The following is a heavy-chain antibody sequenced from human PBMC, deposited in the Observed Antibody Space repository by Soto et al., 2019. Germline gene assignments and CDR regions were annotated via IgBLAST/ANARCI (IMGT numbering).Heavy chain of an antibody. J-gene: IGHJ3*02. D-gene: IGHD5-18*01. CDR3: ARERVQLWPALDDAFDI. V-gene: IGHV4-39*07. CDR1: GGSISSSSYY. CDR2: IYYSGST. Sequence: SETLSLTCTVSGGSISSSSYYWGWIRQPPGKGLEWIGSIYYSGSTNYNPSLKSRVTISVDTSKNQFSLKPSSVTAADTAVYYCARERVQLWPALDDAFDIWGQGTMVTVSS.